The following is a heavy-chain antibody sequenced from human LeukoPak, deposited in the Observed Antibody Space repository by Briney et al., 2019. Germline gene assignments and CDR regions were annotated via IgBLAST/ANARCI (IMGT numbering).Heavy chain of an antibody. CDR3: AKDMSTVTKAFDC. D-gene: IGHD4-17*01. Sequence: GGSLRLSCAASGFTFSSYGMHWVRQAPGKGLEWVAFIRYDGSNKYYADSAKGRFTISRDNSKNTLYLQMNSLRVEDTAVYYCAKDMSTVTKAFDCWGQGTLVTVSS. J-gene: IGHJ4*02. CDR1: GFTFSSYG. CDR2: IRYDGSNK. V-gene: IGHV3-30*02.